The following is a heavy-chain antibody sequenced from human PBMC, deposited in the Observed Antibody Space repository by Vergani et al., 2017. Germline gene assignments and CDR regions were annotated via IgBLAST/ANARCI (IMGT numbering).Heavy chain of an antibody. CDR1: GFTFGDYY. CDR2: IKRDGTET. Sequence: EVQLVESGGDLVQPGRSLRLSCQTSGFTFGDYYMAWIRLAPGKGLDWVASIKRDGTETFYVDSVKGRVTISRDNSKNTLYLQMNSLRVEDTAVYYCARAYGRYDWFDYWGQRTLVTVSS. V-gene: IGHV3-7*03. CDR3: ARAYGRYDWFDY. J-gene: IGHJ4*01. D-gene: IGHD1-20*01.